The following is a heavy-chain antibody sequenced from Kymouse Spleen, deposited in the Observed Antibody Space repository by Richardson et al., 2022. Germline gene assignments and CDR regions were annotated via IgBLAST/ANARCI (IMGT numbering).Heavy chain of an antibody. CDR1: GGSISSSSYY. J-gene: IGHJ4*02. V-gene: IGHV4-39*01. CDR2: IYYSGST. Sequence: QLQLQESGPGLVKPSETLSLTCTVSGGSISSSSYYWGWIRQPPGKGLEWIGSIYYSGSTYYNPSLKSRVTISVDTSKNQFSLKLSSVTAADTAVYYCARQVLLRYFDWLWDYWGQGTLVTVSS. CDR3: ARQVLLRYFDWLWDY. D-gene: IGHD3-9*01.